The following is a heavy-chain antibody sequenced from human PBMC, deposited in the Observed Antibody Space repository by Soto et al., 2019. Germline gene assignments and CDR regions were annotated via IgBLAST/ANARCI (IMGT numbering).Heavy chain of an antibody. D-gene: IGHD1-7*01. CDR2: ISSSSSTI. J-gene: IGHJ3*02. Sequence: PGGSLRVSCAASGFTFSSYSRNWVSQAPGKGLEWVSYISSSSSTIYYADSVKGRFTISRDNAKNSLYLQMNSLRAEDTAVYYCARWGTTLAFDIWGQGTMVTVSS. CDR1: GFTFSSYS. V-gene: IGHV3-48*01. CDR3: ARWGTTLAFDI.